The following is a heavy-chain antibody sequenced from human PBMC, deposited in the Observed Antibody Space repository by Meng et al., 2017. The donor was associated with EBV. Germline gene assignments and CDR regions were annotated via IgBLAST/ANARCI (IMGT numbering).Heavy chain of an antibody. CDR2: INSDGSST. J-gene: IGHJ4*02. V-gene: IGHV3-74*01. Sequence: VELGGSGGGLVQPGGSLRPSCAASGFTFSSYWMHWVRQAPGKGLVWVSRINSDGSSTSYADSVKGRFTISRDNAKNTLYLQMNSLRAEDTAVYYCARGGGYSSSWYPDWGQGTLVTVSS. CDR1: GFTFSSYW. D-gene: IGHD6-13*01. CDR3: ARGGGYSSSWYPD.